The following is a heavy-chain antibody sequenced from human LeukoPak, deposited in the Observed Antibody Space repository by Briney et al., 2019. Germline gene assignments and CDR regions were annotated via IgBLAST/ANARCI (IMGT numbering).Heavy chain of an antibody. V-gene: IGHV3-23*01. D-gene: IGHD3-22*01. CDR1: GFTFSSYA. Sequence: GGSLRLSCAASGFTFSSYAMSWVRQAPGKGLEWGSAISGSGGSTYYADSVRGRFTISRDNSKNTLYLQMNSLRAEDTAVYYCAGDSTYYYDSSGYYYYYYGMDVWGRGTTVTVSS. CDR3: AGDSTYYYDSSGYYYYYYGMDV. J-gene: IGHJ6*02. CDR2: ISGSGGST.